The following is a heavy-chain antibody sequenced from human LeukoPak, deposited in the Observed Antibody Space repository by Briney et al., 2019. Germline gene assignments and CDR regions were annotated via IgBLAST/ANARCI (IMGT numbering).Heavy chain of an antibody. D-gene: IGHD4-17*01. Sequence: VKPSETLSLTCTASGGSISSYYWSWIRQPPGKGLEWIGYIYYSGSTNYNPSLKSRVTISVDTSKNQFSLKLSSVTAADTAVYYCASGLISYGDYGEFDYWGQGTLVTVSS. CDR3: ASGLISYGDYGEFDY. V-gene: IGHV4-59*01. CDR2: IYYSGST. J-gene: IGHJ4*02. CDR1: GGSISSYY.